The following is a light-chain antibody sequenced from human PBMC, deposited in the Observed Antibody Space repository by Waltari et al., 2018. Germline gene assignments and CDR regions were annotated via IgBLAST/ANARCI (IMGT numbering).Light chain of an antibody. CDR1: KLGNQY. CDR2: RDN. CDR3: QAWDSSTAV. Sequence: SFDLTQPPSVSVSPGQTASITCSGDKLGNQYACWYQQKPGPSPVLVIYRDNKRPSGIHERVSGSNSGNTATLTISGTQAMDEADYYCQAWDSSTAVFGGGTKLTVL. J-gene: IGLJ2*01. V-gene: IGLV3-1*01.